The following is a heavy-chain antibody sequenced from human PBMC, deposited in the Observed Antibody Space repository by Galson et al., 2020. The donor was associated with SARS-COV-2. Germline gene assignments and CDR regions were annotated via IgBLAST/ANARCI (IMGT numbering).Heavy chain of an antibody. CDR2: ISGSGGST. CDR1: GFTFSSYA. D-gene: IGHD1-20*01. Sequence: TGGSLRLSCAASGFTFSSYAMSWVRQAPGKGLEWVSAISGSGGSTYYADSVKGRFTISRDNSKNTLYLQMNSLRAEDTAVYYCAKDGLTGEAGXXXXXWXQGTLVXVX. CDR3: AKDGLTGEAGXXXXX. J-gene: IGHJ4*02. V-gene: IGHV3-23*01.